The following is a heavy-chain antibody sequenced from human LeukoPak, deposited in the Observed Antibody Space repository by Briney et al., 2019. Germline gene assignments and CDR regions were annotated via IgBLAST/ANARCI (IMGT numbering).Heavy chain of an antibody. Sequence: ASVTVSCKASGYTFTSYGISWVRQAPGQGLEWMGWISAYNGNTNYAQKLQGRVTMTTDTSTSTAYMELRSLGSDDTAVYYCARATVVTPWGGCHYFDYWGQGTLVTVSS. CDR2: ISAYNGNT. J-gene: IGHJ4*02. CDR1: GYTFTSYG. CDR3: ARATVVTPWGGCHYFDY. D-gene: IGHD4-23*01. V-gene: IGHV1-18*01.